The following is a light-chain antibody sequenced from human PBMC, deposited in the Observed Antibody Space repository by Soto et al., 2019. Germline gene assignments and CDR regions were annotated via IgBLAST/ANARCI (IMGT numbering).Light chain of an antibody. CDR3: SSYASNGDVL. CDR2: DVS. J-gene: IGLJ2*01. Sequence: QSALTQPASVSGSPGQSITISCTGTSSDVGTYEYVSWYQHHPGKAPKLMIYDVSNRPSGVSDRFSGSKSGNTASLTISGLQAEDEADYSCSSYASNGDVLFGGGTKLTVL. CDR1: SSDVGTYEY. V-gene: IGLV2-14*03.